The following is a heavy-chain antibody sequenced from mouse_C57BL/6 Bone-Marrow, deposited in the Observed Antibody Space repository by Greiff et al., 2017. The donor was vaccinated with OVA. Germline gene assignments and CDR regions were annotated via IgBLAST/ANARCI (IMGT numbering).Heavy chain of an antibody. D-gene: IGHD1-1*02. Sequence: VQLQQSGTVLARPGASVKMSCKTSGYTFNSYWMHWVKQRPGQGLEWIGAIYPGNSDTSYNQKFKGKAKLTAVTSASTAYMELSSLTNEDSAVYYCTRGGNYRGYFDYWGQGTTLTVSS. CDR3: TRGGNYRGYFDY. CDR2: IYPGNSDT. V-gene: IGHV1-5*01. J-gene: IGHJ2*01. CDR1: GYTFNSYW.